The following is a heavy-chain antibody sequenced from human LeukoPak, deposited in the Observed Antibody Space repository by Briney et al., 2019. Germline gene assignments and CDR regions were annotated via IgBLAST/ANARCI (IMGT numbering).Heavy chain of an antibody. Sequence: SQTLSLTCTVSGGSISSGSYYWSWIRQPAGKGLEWIGRIYSSGSTSYNPSLKRRVTISVDTSKNQFSLNLSSVTAADTAVYYCARTPIVGAFDCWGQGTLVTVSS. J-gene: IGHJ4*02. V-gene: IGHV4-61*02. CDR3: ARTPIVGAFDC. CDR1: GGSISSGSYY. D-gene: IGHD1-26*01. CDR2: IYSSGST.